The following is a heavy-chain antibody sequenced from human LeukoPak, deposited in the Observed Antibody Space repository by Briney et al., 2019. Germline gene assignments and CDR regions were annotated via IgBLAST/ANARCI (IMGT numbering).Heavy chain of an antibody. Sequence: ASVKVSCKASGYXFTGYYMHWVRQAPGQGLEWMGWINPNSGTTNYAQKFQDWVTMTRDTSISTAYLELTRLKSDDTAVYYCARYSWDAFDIWGQGTMVTVSS. J-gene: IGHJ3*02. V-gene: IGHV1-2*04. CDR2: INPNSGTT. CDR1: GYXFTGYY. D-gene: IGHD2-21*01. CDR3: ARYSWDAFDI.